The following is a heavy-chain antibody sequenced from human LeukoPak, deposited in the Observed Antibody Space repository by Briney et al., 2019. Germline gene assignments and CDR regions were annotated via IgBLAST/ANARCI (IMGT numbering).Heavy chain of an antibody. CDR2: IRSKAYGGTT. CDR1: GFTFGDYA. CDR3: TRDDGYKPFDY. D-gene: IGHD5-18*01. V-gene: IGHV3-49*03. Sequence: PGGSMRLSCTASGFTFGDYAMSWFRQAPGKGREWVGFIRSKAYGGTTEYAASVKGRFTISRDDSKSIAYLQMNSLKTEDTAVYYCTRDDGYKPFDYWGRGTLVTVSS. J-gene: IGHJ4*02.